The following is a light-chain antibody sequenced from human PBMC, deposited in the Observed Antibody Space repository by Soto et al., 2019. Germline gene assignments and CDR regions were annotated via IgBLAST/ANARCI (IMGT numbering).Light chain of an antibody. V-gene: IGKV1-9*01. Sequence: DIQLTQSPSFLSASVGARVTITCRASQGISNNLAWYQHNPGKPPKLLIYGASTLQSGVPSRFSGSGSGTEFTLTIISLQPEDFATYYCQQLNNYPRALTFGGGTKVEIK. CDR2: GAS. CDR1: QGISNN. CDR3: QQLNNYPRALT. J-gene: IGKJ4*01.